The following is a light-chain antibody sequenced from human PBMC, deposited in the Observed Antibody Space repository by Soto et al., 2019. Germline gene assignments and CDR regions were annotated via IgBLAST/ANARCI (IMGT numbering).Light chain of an antibody. CDR3: SSYTSTSTPYV. CDR2: EVN. J-gene: IGLJ1*01. Sequence: QSALTQPASVSWSPGQSITISCTGTSSDVGAYNYVSWYQHHPGKAPKLLIFEVNNRPSGVSNRFSGSKSGNTASLTISGLQVEDEADYYCSSYTSTSTPYVFGTGTKLTVL. CDR1: SSDVGAYNY. V-gene: IGLV2-14*01.